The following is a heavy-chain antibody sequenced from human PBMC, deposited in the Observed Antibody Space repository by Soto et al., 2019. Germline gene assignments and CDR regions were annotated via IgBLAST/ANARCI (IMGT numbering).Heavy chain of an antibody. CDR3: ARNRGSYFDL. J-gene: IGHJ2*01. D-gene: IGHD3-10*01. V-gene: IGHV4-31*01. CDR1: GGSISSGGYY. Sequence: QVQLQESGPGLVKPSQTLSLTCTVSGGSISSGGYYWSWIRQHPGKGLEWIGYIYYSGSTYYNPSLKXQVXIXEDTSKNQFSLKLSSVTAADTAVYSWARNRGSYFDLWGRGTLVTVSS. CDR2: IYYSGST.